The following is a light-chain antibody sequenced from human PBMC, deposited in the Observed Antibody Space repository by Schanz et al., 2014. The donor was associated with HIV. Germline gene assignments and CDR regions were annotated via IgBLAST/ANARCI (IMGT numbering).Light chain of an antibody. CDR3: QQSDYFPLT. Sequence: DIQMTQSPSSLSASVGDRVTITCRASQTISNYLNWYQQKPGKAPKLLIYSASSLYSGVPSRFSGGGSGTDFTLTISSLQPEDFGTYYCQQSDYFPLTFGGGTKVEIK. V-gene: IGKV1-39*01. J-gene: IGKJ4*01. CDR1: QTISNY. CDR2: SAS.